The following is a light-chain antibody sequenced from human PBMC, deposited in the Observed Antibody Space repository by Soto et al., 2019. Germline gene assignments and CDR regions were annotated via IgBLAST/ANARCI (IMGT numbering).Light chain of an antibody. CDR1: EAINNNF. CDR2: GAS. J-gene: IGKJ4*01. CDR3: QQYHLSPLT. V-gene: IGKV3-20*01. Sequence: EIVLTQPPGPLSVAPGETLSLSCRASEAINNNFVAWYQQRPGQVPRLLMYGASISVSGVPDRISGRRSGTGFILNIARVEPEDSAVYFCQQYHLSPLTFGGGTQV.